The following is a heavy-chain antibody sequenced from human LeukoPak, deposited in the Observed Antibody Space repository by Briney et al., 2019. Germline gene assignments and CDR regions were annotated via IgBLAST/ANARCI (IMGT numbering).Heavy chain of an antibody. J-gene: IGHJ4*02. V-gene: IGHV1-2*02. CDR3: ARGGGGLAY. CDR1: GYSFTDYF. Sequence: APVKVSCKASGYSFTDYFIHWVRQAPGPSLEWMGWINPNSGGTNYAQKFQGRVTMTRDTSISTAYMELTSLTSDDTAVYFCARGGGGLAYWGPGTLVTVSS. CDR2: INPNSGGT. D-gene: IGHD2-15*01.